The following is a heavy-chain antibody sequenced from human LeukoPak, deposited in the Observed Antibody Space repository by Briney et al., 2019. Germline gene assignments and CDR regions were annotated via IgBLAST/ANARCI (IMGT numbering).Heavy chain of an antibody. D-gene: IGHD2-15*01. Sequence: SETLSLTCTVSGGSISSYYWSWIRQPPGKGLEWIGYIYYSGSTNYNPSLKSRVTISVDTSKNQFSLKLSSVTAADTAVYYCAREGSRVVASDAFDIWGQGTMVTVSS. CDR2: IYYSGST. J-gene: IGHJ3*02. V-gene: IGHV4-59*01. CDR1: GGSISSYY. CDR3: AREGSRVVASDAFDI.